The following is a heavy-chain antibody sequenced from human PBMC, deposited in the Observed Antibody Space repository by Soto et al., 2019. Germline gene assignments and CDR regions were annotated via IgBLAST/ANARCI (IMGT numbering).Heavy chain of an antibody. J-gene: IGHJ4*02. Sequence: GGSLRLSCAASGFTFSSYAMHWVRQAPGKGLEWVAVISYDGSNKYYADSVKGRFTISRDNSKNTLYLQMNSLRAEDTAVYYCAREIIAVAGNPPDYWGQGTLVTVSS. V-gene: IGHV3-30-3*01. CDR3: AREIIAVAGNPPDY. CDR1: GFTFSSYA. D-gene: IGHD6-19*01. CDR2: ISYDGSNK.